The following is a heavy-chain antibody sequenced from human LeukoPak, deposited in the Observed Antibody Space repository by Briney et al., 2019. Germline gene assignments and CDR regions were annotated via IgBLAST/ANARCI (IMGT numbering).Heavy chain of an antibody. D-gene: IGHD6-19*01. Sequence: GGSLRLSCAASGFTFSSYWMSWVRQAPGKGLEWVAVISYDGSNKYYADSVKGRFTISRDNSKNTLYLQMNSLRAEDTAVYYCARAIGYSSMDYMDVWGKGTTVTVSS. CDR1: GFTFSSYW. CDR3: ARAIGYSSMDYMDV. J-gene: IGHJ6*03. CDR2: ISYDGSNK. V-gene: IGHV3-30-3*01.